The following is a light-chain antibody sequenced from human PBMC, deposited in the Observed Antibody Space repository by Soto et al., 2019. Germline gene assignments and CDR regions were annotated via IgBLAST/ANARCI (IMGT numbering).Light chain of an antibody. CDR1: SSDVGGHNY. Sequence: QSALTQPASLSGSPGQSITISCTGTSSDVGGHNYVSWYQQHPGRAPKLMIYEVSNRPSGVSNRFSGSKSGNTASLTMSGLQPEDEADYYCSSYTSSSTYVFGTGTKLTVL. V-gene: IGLV2-14*01. CDR3: SSYTSSSTYV. J-gene: IGLJ1*01. CDR2: EVS.